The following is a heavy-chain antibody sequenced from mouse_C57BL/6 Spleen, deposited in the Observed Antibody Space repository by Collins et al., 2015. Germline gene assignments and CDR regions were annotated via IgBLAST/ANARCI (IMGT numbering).Heavy chain of an antibody. CDR3: ARDYYGSSSAIDY. CDR1: GFSLTSYG. CDR2: IWGVGST. V-gene: IGHV2-6*01. D-gene: IGHD1-1*01. J-gene: IGHJ4*01. Sequence: QVQLKESGPGLVAPSQSLSITCTVSGFSLTSYGVDWVRQSPGKGLEWLGVIWGVGSTNYNSALKSRLSISKDNSKSQVFLKMNSLQTDDTAMYYCARDYYGSSSAIDYWGQGTSVTVSS.